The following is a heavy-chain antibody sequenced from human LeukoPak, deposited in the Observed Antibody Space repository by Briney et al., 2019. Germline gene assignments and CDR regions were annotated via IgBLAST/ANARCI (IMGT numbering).Heavy chain of an antibody. CDR1: GFTFSSCD. Sequence: GGSLRLSCAASGFTFSSCDMSWVRQAPGRGLEWVAVISYDGSNKYYADSVKGRFTISRDNSKNTLYLQMNSLRAEDTAVYYCAREGGDGSYAFDYWGQGTLVTVSS. V-gene: IGHV3-30*03. J-gene: IGHJ4*02. D-gene: IGHD1-26*01. CDR3: AREGGDGSYAFDY. CDR2: ISYDGSNK.